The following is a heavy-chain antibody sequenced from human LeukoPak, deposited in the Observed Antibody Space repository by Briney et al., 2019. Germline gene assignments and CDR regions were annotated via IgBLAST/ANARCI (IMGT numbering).Heavy chain of an antibody. J-gene: IGHJ4*02. Sequence: GESLKISCKGSGYSFTSYWIGWVRQMPGKGLEWMGIIYRGDSDTRYSPSFQGQVTISADKSISTAYLQWSSLKASDTAMYYCARHTTGLAVAGTGSIDYWGQGTLVTVSS. D-gene: IGHD6-19*01. CDR1: GYSFTSYW. CDR2: IYRGDSDT. V-gene: IGHV5-51*01. CDR3: ARHTTGLAVAGTGSIDY.